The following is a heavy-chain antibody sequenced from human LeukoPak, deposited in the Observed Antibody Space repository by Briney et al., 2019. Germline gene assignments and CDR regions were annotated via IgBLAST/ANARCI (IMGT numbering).Heavy chain of an antibody. J-gene: IGHJ4*02. CDR1: GFTFSSYS. CDR3: ARGLQGGSSSWYWGTAYFDY. CDR2: ISSSSSYI. Sequence: GGSLRLSCAASGFTFSSYSMNWVRQAPGKGLEWVSSISSSSSYIYYADSVKGRFTISRDNAKNSLYLQMNSLRAEDTAVYYCARGLQGGSSSWYWGTAYFDYWGQGTLVTVSS. V-gene: IGHV3-21*01. D-gene: IGHD6-13*01.